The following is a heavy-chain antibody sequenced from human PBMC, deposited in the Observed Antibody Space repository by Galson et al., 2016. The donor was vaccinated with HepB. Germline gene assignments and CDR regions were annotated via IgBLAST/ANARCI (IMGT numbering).Heavy chain of an antibody. CDR2: ISDSGGTT. J-gene: IGHJ6*03. D-gene: IGHD6-13*01. CDR3: AKGGGGSSSWQKYYYYYYMAV. CDR1: GFAFSSYA. Sequence: SCAASGFAFSSYAMSWVRQAPGKGLEWVSGISDSGGTTYYADSVKGRFTISRDNSKNTLYLQMNSLRAEDTAVYYCAKGGGGSSSWQKYYYYYYMAVWGKGTTVTVSS. V-gene: IGHV3-23*01.